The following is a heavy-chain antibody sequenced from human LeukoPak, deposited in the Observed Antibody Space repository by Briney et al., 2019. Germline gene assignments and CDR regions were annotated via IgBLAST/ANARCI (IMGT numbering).Heavy chain of an antibody. CDR2: IYTSGST. V-gene: IGHV4-61*02. J-gene: IGHJ5*02. CDR1: GGSISGGSYY. CDR3: AREPGYVWGSYRSSWFDP. D-gene: IGHD3-16*02. Sequence: SETLPLTCTVSGGSISGGSYYWSWIRQPAGKGLEWIGRIYTSGSTNYNPSLKSRVTISVDTSKNQFSLKLSSVTAADTAVYYCAREPGYVWGSYRSSWFDPWRQGTLVTVSS.